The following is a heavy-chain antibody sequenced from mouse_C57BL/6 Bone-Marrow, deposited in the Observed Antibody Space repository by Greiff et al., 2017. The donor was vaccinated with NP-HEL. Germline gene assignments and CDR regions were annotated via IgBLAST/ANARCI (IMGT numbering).Heavy chain of an antibody. J-gene: IGHJ3*01. CDR1: GYTFTDYY. D-gene: IGHD2-3*01. V-gene: IGHV1-26*01. CDR3: ARGWLLLY. CDR2: INPKNGGT. Sequence: VQLQQSGPELVKPGASVKISCKASGYTFTDYYMNWVKQSHGKSLEWIGDINPKNGGTSYNQKFKGKATLTVDKSSSTAYMELRSLTSEDSAVYYCARGWLLLYWGQGTLVTVSA.